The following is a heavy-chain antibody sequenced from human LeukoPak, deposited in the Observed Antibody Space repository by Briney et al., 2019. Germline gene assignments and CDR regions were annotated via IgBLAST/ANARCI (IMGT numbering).Heavy chain of an antibody. Sequence: GASVKVSCKASGYTFTSYWIGWVRQMPGKGLEWMGIIYPSDSDTRYSPSFQGQVAISADKSISTAYLQWSSLKASDTAMYYCARQGSRWFDPWGQGTLVTVSS. CDR3: ARQGSRWFDP. J-gene: IGHJ5*02. D-gene: IGHD2-15*01. V-gene: IGHV5-51*01. CDR1: GYTFTSYW. CDR2: IYPSDSDT.